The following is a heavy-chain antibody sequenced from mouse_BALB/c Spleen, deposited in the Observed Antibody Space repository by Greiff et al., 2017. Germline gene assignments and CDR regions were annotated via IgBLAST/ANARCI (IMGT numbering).Heavy chain of an antibody. Sequence: VKLMESGAELVRPGVSVKISCKGSGYTFTDYAMHWVKQSHAKSLEWIGVISTYYGDASYNQKFKGKATMTVDKSSSTAYMELARLTSEDSAIYYCARGITTVPAWFAYWGQGTLVTVSA. D-gene: IGHD1-1*01. CDR1: GYTFTDYA. CDR2: ISTYYGDA. J-gene: IGHJ3*01. CDR3: ARGITTVPAWFAY. V-gene: IGHV1S137*01.